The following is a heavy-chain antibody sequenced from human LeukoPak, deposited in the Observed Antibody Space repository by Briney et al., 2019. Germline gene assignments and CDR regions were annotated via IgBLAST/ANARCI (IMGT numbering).Heavy chain of an antibody. CDR3: ARDVAAAATGY. D-gene: IGHD6-13*01. CDR1: GGSISSSSYY. V-gene: IGHV4-39*07. CDR2: IYYSGST. Sequence: SETLSLTCTVSGGSISSSSYYWGWIRQPPGKGPEWIGSIYYSGSTYYNPSLKSRVTISVDTSKNQFSLKLSSVTAADTAVYYCARDVAAAATGYWGQGTLVTVSS. J-gene: IGHJ4*02.